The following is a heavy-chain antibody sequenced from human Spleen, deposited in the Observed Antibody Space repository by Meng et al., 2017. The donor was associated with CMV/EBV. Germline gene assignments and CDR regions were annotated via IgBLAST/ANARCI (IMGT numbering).Heavy chain of an antibody. Sequence: GESLKISCVDSEVSFRGYDMNWVRQAPGKGLEWVSSISSSSSYIYYADSVKGRFTISRDNAKNSLYLQMNSLRAEDTAVYYCARGPYSSSTDYWGQGTLVTVSS. D-gene: IGHD6-6*01. J-gene: IGHJ4*02. V-gene: IGHV3-21*01. CDR3: ARGPYSSSTDY. CDR2: ISSSSSYI. CDR1: EVSFRGYD.